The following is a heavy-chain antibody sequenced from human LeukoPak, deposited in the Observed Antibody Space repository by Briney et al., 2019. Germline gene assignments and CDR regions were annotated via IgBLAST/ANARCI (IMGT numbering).Heavy chain of an antibody. CDR3: ASLRGYYYDSSWFDP. V-gene: IGHV1-18*01. CDR2: ISAYNGNT. J-gene: IGHJ5*02. Sequence: RAASVKVSCKASGYTFTSYGISWVRQAPGQGLEWMGWISAYNGNTNYAQKLQGRVTMTTDTSTSTAYMELRSLRSDDTAVYYCASLRGYYYDSSWFDPWGQGTLVTVSS. CDR1: GYTFTSYG. D-gene: IGHD3-22*01.